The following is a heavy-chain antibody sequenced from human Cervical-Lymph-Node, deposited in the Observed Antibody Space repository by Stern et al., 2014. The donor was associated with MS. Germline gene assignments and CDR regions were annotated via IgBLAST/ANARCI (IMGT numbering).Heavy chain of an antibody. CDR1: GFTFSSYA. Sequence: EMQLVESGGGLVQPGGSLRLSCAASGFTFSSYAMSWVRQAPGKGLEWVSAISGSGGSTYYADSVKGRFTISRDNSKNTLYLQMTSLRAEDTAVYYCASHCSGGSCYSVYFQHWGQGTLVTVSS. J-gene: IGHJ1*01. CDR2: ISGSGGST. V-gene: IGHV3-23*04. D-gene: IGHD2-15*01. CDR3: ASHCSGGSCYSVYFQH.